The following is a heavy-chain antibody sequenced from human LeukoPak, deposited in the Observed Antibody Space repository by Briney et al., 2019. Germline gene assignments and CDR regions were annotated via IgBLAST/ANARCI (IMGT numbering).Heavy chain of an antibody. CDR1: GGSIISISYF. J-gene: IGHJ5*02. CDR3: ARLMVRGVITYNWFDP. CDR2: VYYSGTT. D-gene: IGHD3-10*01. V-gene: IGHV4-39*07. Sequence: SETLSLTCTVSGGSIISISYFWGWIRQPPGKGLEWIASVYYSGTTYYNPSLKSRATISIDTSNNHFSLELSSVTAADTAVYYCARLMVRGVITYNWFDPWGQGTLVTVSS.